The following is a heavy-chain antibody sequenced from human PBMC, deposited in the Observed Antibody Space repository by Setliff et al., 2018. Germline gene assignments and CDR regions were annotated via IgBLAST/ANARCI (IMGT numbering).Heavy chain of an antibody. CDR1: SDSISPYY. Sequence: SETLSLTCTVSSDSISPYYWSWIRQPPGKGLEWIGYIYYSGSTYYNPSLKSRVTISVDTSKNQFSLKLNYVTAAEKAVYYCARALGYCSRTSCYADAFDIWGQGTMVTVSS. D-gene: IGHD2-2*01. V-gene: IGHV4-59*08. J-gene: IGHJ3*02. CDR2: IYYSGST. CDR3: ARALGYCSRTSCYADAFDI.